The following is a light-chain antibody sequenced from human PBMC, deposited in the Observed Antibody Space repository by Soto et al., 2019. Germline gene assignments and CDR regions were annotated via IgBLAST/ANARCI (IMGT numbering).Light chain of an antibody. CDR3: QQNYSTPRT. V-gene: IGKV1-39*01. J-gene: IGKJ1*01. CDR1: HDISNY. Sequence: DMQMTQSPSSLSASGGERATICCHAQHDISNYLDWYQQKPGQAPKLLIYAASSLHSGIPARFSGSGSGTDFTLTISSLQAEDSAIYYCQQNYSTPRTFGQGTKVDIK. CDR2: AAS.